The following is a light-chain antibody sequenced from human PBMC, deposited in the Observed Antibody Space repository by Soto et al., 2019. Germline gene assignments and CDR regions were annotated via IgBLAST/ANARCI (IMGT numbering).Light chain of an antibody. Sequence: DIVVTQSPLSLPVTPGEPASISCRSGQSLLHSNGRTLLAWYLQKPGQSPQILIYLGSNRASGVSDRFSGSVSGRDFTLHISRVEAEDVGVYYCMQALQTPYTFGQGTKLEI. CDR1: QSLLHSNGRTL. J-gene: IGKJ2*01. V-gene: IGKV2-28*01. CDR2: LGS. CDR3: MQALQTPYT.